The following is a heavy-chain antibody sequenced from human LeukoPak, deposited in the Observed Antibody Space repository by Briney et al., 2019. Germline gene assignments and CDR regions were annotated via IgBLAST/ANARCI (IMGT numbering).Heavy chain of an antibody. J-gene: IGHJ4*02. Sequence: SETLSLTCAVYSGSFSGYYWTWIRQPPGKGLEWIGEIKHSGRTTYTPSLKSRVSIAVDPFKNQFSLKLSSVTAADTAMYYCAREARGLFYWGQGTLVTVSS. V-gene: IGHV4-34*01. CDR1: SGSFSGYY. CDR2: IKHSGRT. D-gene: IGHD3/OR15-3a*01. CDR3: AREARGLFY.